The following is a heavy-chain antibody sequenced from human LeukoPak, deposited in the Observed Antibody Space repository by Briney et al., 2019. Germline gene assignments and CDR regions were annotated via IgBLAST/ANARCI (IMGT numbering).Heavy chain of an antibody. CDR2: IVVGSGNT. CDR3: AASGFDWLLGTYYFDY. J-gene: IGHJ4*02. V-gene: IGHV1-58*01. D-gene: IGHD3-9*01. CDR1: GFTFTSSA. Sequence: TSVKVSCKASGFTFTSSAVQWVRQARGQRLEWIGWIVVGSGNTNYAQKFQERVTITRDMSTSTAYVELSSLRSEGTAVYYCAASGFDWLLGTYYFDYWGQGTLVTVSS.